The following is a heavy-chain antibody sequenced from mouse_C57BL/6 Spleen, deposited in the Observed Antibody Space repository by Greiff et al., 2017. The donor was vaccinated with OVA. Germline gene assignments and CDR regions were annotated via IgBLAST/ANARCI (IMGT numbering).Heavy chain of an antibody. CDR3: AREGKLSGFDY. CDR2: INPYNGGT. V-gene: IGHV1-19*01. CDR1: GYTFTDYY. J-gene: IGHJ2*01. D-gene: IGHD1-1*02. Sequence: EVQLQQSGPVLVKPGASVKMSCKASGYTFTDYYMNWVKQSHGKSLEWIGVINPYNGGTSYNQKFKGKATLTVDKSSSTAYMELNSLTSEDSAVYYCAREGKLSGFDYWGQGTTLTVSS.